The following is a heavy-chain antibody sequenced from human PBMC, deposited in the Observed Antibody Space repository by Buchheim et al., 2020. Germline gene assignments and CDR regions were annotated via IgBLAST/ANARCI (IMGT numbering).Heavy chain of an antibody. CDR3: AREIAMWIQLWSFDY. CDR1: GFTFSSYG. Sequence: QVQLVESGGGVVQPGRSLRLSCAASGFTFSSYGMHWVRQAPCKGLEWVAVIWYDGSNKYYADSVKGRFTISRDNSKNTLYLPMNSLRAEDTAVYYCAREIAMWIQLWSFDYWGQGTL. CDR2: IWYDGSNK. V-gene: IGHV3-33*01. J-gene: IGHJ4*02. D-gene: IGHD5-18*01.